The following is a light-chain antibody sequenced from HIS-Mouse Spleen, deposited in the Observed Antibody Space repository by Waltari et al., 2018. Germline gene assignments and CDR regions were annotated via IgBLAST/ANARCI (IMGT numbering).Light chain of an antibody. CDR3: QQYGSSRRT. CDR2: GAS. Sequence: EIVLTQSPGPLSLSPGERATLSCRASQRVSSSYLAWYQQKPGQAPRLLIYGASSRATGIPDRFSGSGSGTDFTLTISRLEPEDFAVYYCQQYGSSRRTFGQGTKVEIK. J-gene: IGKJ1*01. CDR1: QRVSSSY. V-gene: IGKV3-20*01.